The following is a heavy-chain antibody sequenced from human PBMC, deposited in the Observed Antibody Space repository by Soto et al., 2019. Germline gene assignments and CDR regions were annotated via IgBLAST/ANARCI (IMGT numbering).Heavy chain of an antibody. CDR2: IDYSGST. Sequence: QLQLQESGPGLVKPSETLSLTCTVSGGSISSSSYYWGWICQPPGKGLEWIGSIDYSGSTYYNLSLKSRVTISVDTSKNQFYLKLSSVTAADTAVYYCVSQSTVTTFNYMDVWGKGTTVTVSS. J-gene: IGHJ6*03. CDR1: GGSISSSSYY. D-gene: IGHD4-17*01. CDR3: VSQSTVTTFNYMDV. V-gene: IGHV4-39*01.